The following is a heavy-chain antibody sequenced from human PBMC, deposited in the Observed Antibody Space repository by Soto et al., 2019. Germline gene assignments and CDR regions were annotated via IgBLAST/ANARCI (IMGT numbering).Heavy chain of an antibody. J-gene: IGHJ6*02. CDR3: ARLEGAAAGTEGLYYYYGMDV. Sequence: GESLKISCKGSGYSFTSYWIGWVRQMPGKGLEWMGIIYPGDSDTRYSPSFQGQVTISADKSISTAYLQWSSLKASDTAMYYCARLEGAAAGTEGLYYYYGMDVWGQGTTVTVSS. CDR2: IYPGDSDT. V-gene: IGHV5-51*01. CDR1: GYSFTSYW. D-gene: IGHD6-13*01.